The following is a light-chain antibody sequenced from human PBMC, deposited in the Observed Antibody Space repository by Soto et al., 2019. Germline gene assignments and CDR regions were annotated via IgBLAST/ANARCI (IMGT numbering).Light chain of an antibody. Sequence: QSALTQPASVSGSPGQSITISCTGTSSDIGDYNYVSWYQHHPGKAPKLMIYDVSNRPSGVSNRFSGSKSGNTASLTISGLQAEDEADYYCSSYTSSSTRGVFGGGTKLTVL. CDR2: DVS. J-gene: IGLJ2*01. V-gene: IGLV2-14*03. CDR1: SSDIGDYNY. CDR3: SSYTSSSTRGV.